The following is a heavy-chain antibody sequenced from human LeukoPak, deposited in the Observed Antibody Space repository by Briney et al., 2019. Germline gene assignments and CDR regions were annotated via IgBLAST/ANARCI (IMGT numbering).Heavy chain of an antibody. CDR3: ARDTYCGGDCYSDDAFDI. J-gene: IGHJ3*02. D-gene: IGHD2-21*01. V-gene: IGHV1-18*01. Sequence: ASVKVSCKASGYTFTSYGISWVRQAPGQGLEWMGWISAYNGNTNYAQKLQGRVTMTTDTSTSTAYMELRSLRSDDTAVYYCARDTYCGGDCYSDDAFDIWGQGTMVTVSS. CDR1: GYTFTSYG. CDR2: ISAYNGNT.